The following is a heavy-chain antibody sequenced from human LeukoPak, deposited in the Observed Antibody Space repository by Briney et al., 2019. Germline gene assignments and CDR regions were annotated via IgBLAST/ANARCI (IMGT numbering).Heavy chain of an antibody. V-gene: IGHV1-18*01. D-gene: IGHD4-23*01. Sequence: WASVKASCKTSGYTFTNYDIYWVRQAPGQGLECMGWISGYTGDTKYAQILQGRFTVTTDTSTSTAYMELRSLTYDDTAVYYCARDRTSTVATPSDAFDIWGQGTMVTVSS. CDR3: ARDRTSTVATPSDAFDI. CDR1: GYTFTNYD. CDR2: ISGYTGDT. J-gene: IGHJ3*02.